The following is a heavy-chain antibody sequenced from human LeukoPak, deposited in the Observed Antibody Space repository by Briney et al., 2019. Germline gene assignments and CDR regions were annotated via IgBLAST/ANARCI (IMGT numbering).Heavy chain of an antibody. J-gene: IGHJ3*02. Sequence: GGSLRLSCAASGVSFTNAWMSWVRQTPGKGLEWVSYISSTSGTIYYADSVKGRFTLSRDNAKNSLYLQMNSLRDEDTAVYYCARDMGSVARAFDIWGQGAMVTVSS. CDR3: ARDMGSVARAFDI. CDR1: GVSFTNAW. V-gene: IGHV3-48*02. D-gene: IGHD2-15*01. CDR2: ISSTSGTI.